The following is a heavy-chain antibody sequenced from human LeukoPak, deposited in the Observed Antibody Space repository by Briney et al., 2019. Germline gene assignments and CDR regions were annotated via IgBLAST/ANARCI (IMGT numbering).Heavy chain of an antibody. CDR3: IVVVPAAVDY. V-gene: IGHV4-39*01. CDR1: GGSISSYY. D-gene: IGHD2-2*01. CDR2: INYRGST. J-gene: IGHJ4*02. Sequence: SETLSLTCTVSGGSISSYYWGWIRQPPGKGLEWIGTINYRGSTYYNPSLKSRVTISVDTSNNQFSLKLSSVTAADTAVYYCIVVVPAAVDYWGQGTLVTVSS.